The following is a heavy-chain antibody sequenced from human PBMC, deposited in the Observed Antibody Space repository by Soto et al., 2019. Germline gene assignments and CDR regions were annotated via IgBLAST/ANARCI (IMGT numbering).Heavy chain of an antibody. CDR3: ARSSNRRHRFSY. D-gene: IGHD1-1*01. CDR2: IWFDGSNK. V-gene: IGHV3-33*01. J-gene: IGHJ4*02. Sequence: PGGSLRLSCAASVFSFSTYGMHWVRQAPGKGLEWEAAIWFDGSNKYYADSEKGRFNISRDNYKNTLYLHMNNLRAADTAFYYCARSSNRRHRFSYWGQRSLVAVSS. CDR1: VFSFSTYG.